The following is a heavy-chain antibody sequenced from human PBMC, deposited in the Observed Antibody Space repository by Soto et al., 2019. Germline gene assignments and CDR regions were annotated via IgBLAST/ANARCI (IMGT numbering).Heavy chain of an antibody. D-gene: IGHD3-16*01. V-gene: IGHV1-18*01. Sequence: ASVKVSCKASGYTFTSYGVSWVRQAPGQGLEWMGWISAFNSQTNYIQKVQGRVTLTTEASTGTAYMELRSLRSDDTAVYYCARGGDYYYGLDVWGQGTTVTVSS. CDR2: ISAFNSQT. CDR3: ARGGDYYYGLDV. J-gene: IGHJ6*02. CDR1: GYTFTSYG.